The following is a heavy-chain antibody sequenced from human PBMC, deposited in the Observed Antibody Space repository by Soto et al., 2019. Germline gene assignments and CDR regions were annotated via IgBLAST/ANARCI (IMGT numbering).Heavy chain of an antibody. CDR1: PYSFTHYW. V-gene: IGHV5-51*01. J-gene: IGHJ3*02. D-gene: IGHD2-15*01. Sequence: GESLKISCNRSPYSFTHYWSPWVRQMPWKGLEWMGTIYPGASDTRYSPSFRGQVTISADKSISTAYLQWSSLKASDTAMYYCARPGGFHCSGGSCCSIPDAFYSWGRGTMVGVSS. CDR2: IYPGASDT. CDR3: ARPGGFHCSGGSCCSIPDAFYS.